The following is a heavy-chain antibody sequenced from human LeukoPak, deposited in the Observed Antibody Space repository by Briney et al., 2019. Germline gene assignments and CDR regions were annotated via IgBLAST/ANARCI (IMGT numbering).Heavy chain of an antibody. CDR3: DTEWMGIGDH. CDR2: IKSNTDGGTT. J-gene: IGHJ4*02. V-gene: IGHV3-15*01. CDR1: GFTFGNAW. Sequence: PGGSLRLSCAASGFTFGNAWMSWVRQAPGKGREWVGRIKSNTDGGTTDYAVPVKGRFTISRDDSKDTLYLQMNSLKSEDTAVYYCDTEWMGIGDHWGQGTLVTVSS. D-gene: IGHD5-12*01.